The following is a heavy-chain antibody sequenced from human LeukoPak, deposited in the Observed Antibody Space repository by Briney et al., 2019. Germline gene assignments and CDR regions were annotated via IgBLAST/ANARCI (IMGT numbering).Heavy chain of an antibody. J-gene: IGHJ6*04. V-gene: IGHV1-69*13. CDR2: IIPIFGTA. CDR3: ARATYYDILTGYYPYYYYGMDV. Sequence: SVKVSCKASGGTFSSYAISWVRQAPGQGLEWMGGIIPIFGTANYAQKFQGRVTITADESTSTAYMELSSLRSGDTAVYYCARATYYDILTGYYPYYYYGMDVWGKGTTVTVSS. CDR1: GGTFSSYA. D-gene: IGHD3-9*01.